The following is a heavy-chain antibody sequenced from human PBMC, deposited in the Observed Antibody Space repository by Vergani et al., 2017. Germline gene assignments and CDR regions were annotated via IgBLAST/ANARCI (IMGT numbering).Heavy chain of an antibody. V-gene: IGHV1-18*01. D-gene: IGHD3-10*01. CDR1: GYTFLSYG. J-gene: IGHJ4*02. Sequence: QVQLVQSGAEVKKPWASVKVSCKASGYTFLSYGISWLRQPPGQGLKWMGWISVYNGVINYAQNFQGRVTMTTDISPNTACMELRSLRSDDTAVYYCARDLSYYYGSGGNKPVDYWWEGALVIVAS. CDR3: ARDLSYYYGSGGNKPVDY. CDR2: ISVYNGVI.